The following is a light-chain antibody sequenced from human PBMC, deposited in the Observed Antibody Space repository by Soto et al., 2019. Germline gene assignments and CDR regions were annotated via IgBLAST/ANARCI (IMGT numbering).Light chain of an antibody. V-gene: IGKV3-20*01. CDR1: QSVSSSY. J-gene: IGKJ1*01. CDR3: QQYGSSHWT. Sequence: EIVLTQSPGTLSLTQGERATLSCRASQSVSSSYLAWYQQKPGQAPRLLIYGASSRATGIPDRFSGSGSGTDLTLTISRLEPEDFAVYYCQQYGSSHWTFGQGTKVDI. CDR2: GAS.